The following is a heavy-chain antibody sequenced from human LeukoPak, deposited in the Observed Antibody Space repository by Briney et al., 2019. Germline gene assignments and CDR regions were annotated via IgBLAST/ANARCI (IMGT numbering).Heavy chain of an antibody. Sequence: SETLSLTCTVSGGSISSNGYYWAWLRQPPGKGLEWIGSIYYSGGTYYNPSLKSRVTISVDTSKNQFSLRLTSVTAADTAVYYCASGVGYCSSTSCLDAFDIWGQGTMVTVSS. CDR2: IYYSGGT. CDR1: GGSISSNGYY. CDR3: ASGVGYCSSTSCLDAFDI. V-gene: IGHV4-39*07. J-gene: IGHJ3*02. D-gene: IGHD2-2*01.